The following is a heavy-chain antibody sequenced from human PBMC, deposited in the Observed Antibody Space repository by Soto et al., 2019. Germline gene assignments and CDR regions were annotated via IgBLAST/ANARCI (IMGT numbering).Heavy chain of an antibody. J-gene: IGHJ5*02. Sequence: SETLSLTCTVSGGSISSYYWSWIRQPPGKGLEWIGYIYYSGSTNYNPSLKSRVTISVDTSKNQFSLKLSSVTAADTAVYYCARDPGYCSGGSCYPNWFDPWGQGTLVTVSS. D-gene: IGHD2-15*01. CDR1: GGSISSYY. CDR3: ARDPGYCSGGSCYPNWFDP. CDR2: IYYSGST. V-gene: IGHV4-59*01.